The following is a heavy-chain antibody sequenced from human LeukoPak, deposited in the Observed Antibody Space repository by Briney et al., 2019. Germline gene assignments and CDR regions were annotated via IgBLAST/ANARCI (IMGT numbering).Heavy chain of an antibody. CDR1: GFTFSSYG. J-gene: IGHJ1*01. CDR3: ARDHRGPAAMSFQH. V-gene: IGHV3-21*01. CDR2: ISSSSSYI. Sequence: GRSLRLSCAASGFTFSSYGMHWVRQAPGKGLEWVSSISSSSSYIYYADSVKGRFTISRDNAKNSLYLQMNSLRAEDTAVYYCARDHRGPAAMSFQHWGQGTLVTVSS. D-gene: IGHD2-2*01.